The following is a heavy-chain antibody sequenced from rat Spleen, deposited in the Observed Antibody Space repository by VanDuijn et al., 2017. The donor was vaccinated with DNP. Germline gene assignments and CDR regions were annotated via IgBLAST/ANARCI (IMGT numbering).Heavy chain of an antibody. CDR3: ARHVLPLRVWDY. Sequence: EVQLVESGGGLVQPGRSLKLSCAASGFTFSDYNMAWVRQAPKKGLEWVATISYDGSGTYYRDSVKGRFTISRDNAESTLYLQMDSLRSEDTATYYCARHVLPLRVWDYWGQGVMVTVSS. D-gene: IGHD1-4*01. CDR1: GFTFSDYN. V-gene: IGHV5-7*01. CDR2: ISYDGSGT. J-gene: IGHJ2*01.